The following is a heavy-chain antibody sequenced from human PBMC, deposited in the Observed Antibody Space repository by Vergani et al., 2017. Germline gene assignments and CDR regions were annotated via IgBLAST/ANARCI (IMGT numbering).Heavy chain of an antibody. D-gene: IGHD5-18*01. J-gene: IGHJ6*03. CDR2: IYPGDSDT. CDR1: GYSFTSYW. V-gene: IGHV5-51*01. Sequence: EVQLVQSGAEVKKPGESLKISCKGSGYSFTSYWIGWVRQMPGKGLEWMGIIYPGDSDTRYSPSFQGQVTISADKSISTAYLQWSSLKASDTAMYYCARHTAMPHYYYYYMDVWSKGTTVTVSS. CDR3: ARHTAMPHYYYYYMDV.